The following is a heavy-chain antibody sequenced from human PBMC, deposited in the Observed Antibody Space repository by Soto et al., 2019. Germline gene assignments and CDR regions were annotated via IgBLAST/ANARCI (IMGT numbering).Heavy chain of an antibody. V-gene: IGHV2-5*01. D-gene: IGHD2-2*01. Sequence: SGPTLVNPTQTLTLTCTFSGFSLSTSGVGVGWIRQPPGKALEWLALIYWNDDKRYSPSLKSRLTITKDTSKNQVVLTMTNMDPVDTATYHCAHGHVVVPAADYYYGMDVWGQGTTVTVSS. J-gene: IGHJ6*02. CDR1: GFSLSTSGVG. CDR3: AHGHVVVPAADYYYGMDV. CDR2: IYWNDDK.